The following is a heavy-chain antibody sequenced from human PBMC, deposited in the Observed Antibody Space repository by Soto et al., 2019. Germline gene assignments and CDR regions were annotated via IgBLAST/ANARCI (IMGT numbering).Heavy chain of an antibody. D-gene: IGHD3-22*01. Sequence: GGSLRLSCAASGFTFSSYEMSWVRKAPGKGLEWVSYISGSGSTIYYADSVKGRFTICRDNAKNSLYLQINSLRAEDTTVYYCARESCITMTTHDAFDICGQGTMVTVSS. V-gene: IGHV3-48*03. J-gene: IGHJ3*02. CDR2: ISGSGSTI. CDR3: ARESCITMTTHDAFDI. CDR1: GFTFSSYE.